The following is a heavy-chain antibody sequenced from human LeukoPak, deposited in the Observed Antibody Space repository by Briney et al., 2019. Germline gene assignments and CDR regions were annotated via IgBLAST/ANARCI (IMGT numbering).Heavy chain of an antibody. CDR2: INPSGGST. Sequence: ASVKVSCKASGYTFTSYYMYWVRQAPGQGLEWMGIINPSGGSTSYAQKFQGRVTMTRDTSTSTVYMELSSLRSEDTAVYYYARGHPGQSWDDAFDIWSQGTMVTVSS. V-gene: IGHV1-46*01. D-gene: IGHD6-13*01. J-gene: IGHJ3*02. CDR3: ARGHPGQSWDDAFDI. CDR1: GYTFTSYY.